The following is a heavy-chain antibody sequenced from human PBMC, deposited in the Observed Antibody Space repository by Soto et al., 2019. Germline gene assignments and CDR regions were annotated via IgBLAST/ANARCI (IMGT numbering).Heavy chain of an antibody. Sequence: EMQLVESGGGLVKPGGSLRISCAASGFTFSNYWMHWVRQTPGKGLVWVSRISTDGSSTWYADSVKGRFTISRDSAKNTLYLQMSSLRAEDTAVYYCARGGRMLDDYYGMDVWGQGTKVAVSS. CDR1: GFTFSNYW. CDR3: ARGGRMLDDYYGMDV. D-gene: IGHD2-8*01. CDR2: ISTDGSST. J-gene: IGHJ6*02. V-gene: IGHV3-74*01.